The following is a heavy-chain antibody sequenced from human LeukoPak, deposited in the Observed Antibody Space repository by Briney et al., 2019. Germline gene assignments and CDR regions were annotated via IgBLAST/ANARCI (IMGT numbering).Heavy chain of an antibody. J-gene: IGHJ4*02. V-gene: IGHV3-74*01. D-gene: IGHD1-26*01. CDR2: SNEDGSTT. CDR3: VRDLGGRSGH. CDR1: GFTFSSNW. Sequence: PGGSLRLSCAASGFTFSSNWMHWVRQAPGKGLVWVSRSNEDGSTTNYADSVKGRFTISRDNAKSTLFLQMNSLTVDDTAVYYCVRDLGGRSGHWGQGTLVTVSS.